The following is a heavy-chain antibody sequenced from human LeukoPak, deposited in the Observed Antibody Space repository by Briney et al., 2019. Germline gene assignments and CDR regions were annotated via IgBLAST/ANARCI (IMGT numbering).Heavy chain of an antibody. CDR3: ARGWYCSSTSCYRPRRSHPYYFDY. V-gene: IGHV4-39*07. CDR1: GGSISSSSYY. J-gene: IGHJ4*02. CDR2: IYYSGST. Sequence: SETLSLTCTVSGGSISSSSYYWGWIRQPPGKGLEWIGSIYYSGSTYYNPSLKSRVTISVDTSKNQFSLKLSSVTAADTAVYYCARGWYCSSTSCYRPRRSHPYYFDYWGQGTLVTVSS. D-gene: IGHD2-2*01.